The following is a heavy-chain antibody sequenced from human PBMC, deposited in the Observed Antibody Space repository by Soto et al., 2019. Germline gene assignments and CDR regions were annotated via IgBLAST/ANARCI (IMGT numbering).Heavy chain of an antibody. D-gene: IGHD3-3*01. CDR3: ARGGGVGVAGSAAFDM. V-gene: IGHV1-2*02. CDR1: GYPVTAYY. CDR2: INPATGAA. J-gene: IGHJ3*02. Sequence: QLHLVQSGAVVKKPGASVTVSCSASGYPVTAYYMHWVRQAPGRGLEWMGGINPATGAAKYTQTFQGRVTMTRDTSTSTVFMELSCLTSEDPAVFYCARGGGVGVAGSAAFDMWGQGTLVTVSS.